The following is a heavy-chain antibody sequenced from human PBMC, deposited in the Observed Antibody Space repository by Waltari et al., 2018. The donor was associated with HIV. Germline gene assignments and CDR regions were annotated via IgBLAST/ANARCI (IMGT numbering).Heavy chain of an antibody. CDR3: AKDPMDIVATINYYGMDV. CDR2: FSGSSGSK. CDR1: GFTFRSYA. J-gene: IGHJ6*02. D-gene: IGHD5-12*01. V-gene: IGHV3-23*01. Sequence: EVQLLESGGGLVQPGGSLRLSCAASGFTFRSYALSWVRQAPGKGVEGVPTFSGSSGSKDHADSVKGRFTMSRDNSKNTLYLQMNSLRAEDTAVYYCAKDPMDIVATINYYGMDVWGQGTTVTVSS.